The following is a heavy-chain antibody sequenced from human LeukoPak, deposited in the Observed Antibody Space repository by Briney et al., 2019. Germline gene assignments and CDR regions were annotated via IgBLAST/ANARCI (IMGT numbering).Heavy chain of an antibody. D-gene: IGHD4-23*01. CDR1: GFTVSSNY. CDR3: ATTVVTPTEYYFDY. Sequence: GGSLRLSCAASGFTVSSNYMSWVRQAPGKGLEWVLVIYSGGSTYYADSVKGRFTISRDNSKNTLYLQMNSLRAEDSAVYYCATTVVTPTEYYFDYWGQGTLVTVSS. V-gene: IGHV3-53*01. J-gene: IGHJ4*02. CDR2: IYSGGST.